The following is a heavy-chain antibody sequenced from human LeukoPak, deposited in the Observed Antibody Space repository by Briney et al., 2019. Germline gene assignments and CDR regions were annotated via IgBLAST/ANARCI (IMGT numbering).Heavy chain of an antibody. CDR3: AKREGSGWSGYMDV. D-gene: IGHD6-19*01. CDR1: GFTFSSYA. J-gene: IGHJ6*03. Sequence: GGSLRLSCAASGFTFSSYAMSWVRQAPGKGLQWGSIISGSGTAKYNADSVKGRFNIARDNSKNTLYAQMNSLRAENTAVYYCAKREGSGWSGYMDVWGKGATVIVS. CDR2: ISGSGTAK. V-gene: IGHV3-23*01.